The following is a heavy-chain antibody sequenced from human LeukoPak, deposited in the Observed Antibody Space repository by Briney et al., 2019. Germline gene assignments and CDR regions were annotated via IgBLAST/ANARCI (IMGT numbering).Heavy chain of an antibody. CDR1: GVTIDDYA. D-gene: IGHD1-26*01. Sequence: GGSLRLSCAASGVTIDDYAMHWIRQPPGKGLEWVSGISWNSGSIDYADSVKGRFTISRDNAKIYLYLQMNTLRAEDTALYYCAKDSGGGSYDSHFDYWGQGTLVTVSS. V-gene: IGHV3-9*01. CDR3: AKDSGGGSYDSHFDY. CDR2: ISWNSGSI. J-gene: IGHJ4*02.